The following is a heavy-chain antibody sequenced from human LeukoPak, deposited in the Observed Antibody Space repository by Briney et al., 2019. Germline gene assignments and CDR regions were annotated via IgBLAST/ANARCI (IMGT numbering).Heavy chain of an antibody. CDR3: ARGRIRHTRIAARPIPNYYMDV. Sequence: GASVKVSCKASGYTFTSYDINWVRQAPGQGLEWMGWMNPNSGNTGYAQKFQGRVTMTRNTSISTAYMELSSLRSEDTAVYYCARGRIRHTRIAARPIPNYYMDVWGKGTTVTVSS. CDR2: MNPNSGNT. CDR1: GYTFTSYD. V-gene: IGHV1-8*01. J-gene: IGHJ6*03. D-gene: IGHD6-6*01.